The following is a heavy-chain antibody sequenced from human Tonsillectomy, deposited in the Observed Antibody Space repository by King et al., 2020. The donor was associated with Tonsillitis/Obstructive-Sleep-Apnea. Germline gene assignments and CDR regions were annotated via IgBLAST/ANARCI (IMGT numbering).Heavy chain of an antibody. D-gene: IGHD3-22*01. CDR2: IYPGDSDT. CDR3: ARQVYYDSSGSAPDAFDI. J-gene: IGHJ3*02. CDR1: GYSFTSYW. Sequence: VQLVESGAEVKKPGESLKISCKGSGYSFTSYWIGWVRQMPGKGLEWMGIIYPGDSDTRYSPSFQGQVTISADKSISTAYLQWSSLKASDTAMYYCARQVYYDSSGSAPDAFDIWGQGTMVTVSS. V-gene: IGHV5-51*01.